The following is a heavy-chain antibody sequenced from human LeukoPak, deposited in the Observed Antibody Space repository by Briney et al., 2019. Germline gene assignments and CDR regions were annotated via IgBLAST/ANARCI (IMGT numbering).Heavy chain of an antibody. CDR1: GYTFTGYY. CDR3: ARAGDDYVWGSDNYY. J-gene: IGHJ4*02. CDR2: INPNSGGT. D-gene: IGHD3-16*01. Sequence: ASVKVSCKASGYTFTGYYMHWVRQAPGQGLEWMGRINPNSGGTSYAQKFQGRVTMTRDTSISTAYMELSRLRSDDTAVYYCARAGDDYVWGSDNYYWGQGTLVTVSS. V-gene: IGHV1-2*06.